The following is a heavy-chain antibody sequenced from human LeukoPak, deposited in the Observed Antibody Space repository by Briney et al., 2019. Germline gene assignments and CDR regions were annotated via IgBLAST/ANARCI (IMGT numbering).Heavy chain of an antibody. CDR3: ARASIGAARPLHYYMDV. V-gene: IGHV3-30-3*01. CDR2: ISYDGSNK. CDR1: GFTFSSYA. J-gene: IGHJ6*03. D-gene: IGHD6-6*01. Sequence: GGSLRLSCAASGFTFSSYAMHWVRQAPGKGLEWVAVISYDGSNKYYADSVKGRFTISRDNAKNSLYLQMNSLRAEDTAVYYCARASIGAARPLHYYMDVWGKGTTVTVSS.